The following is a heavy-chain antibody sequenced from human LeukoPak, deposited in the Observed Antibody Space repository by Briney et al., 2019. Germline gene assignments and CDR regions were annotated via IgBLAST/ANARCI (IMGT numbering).Heavy chain of an antibody. Sequence: PGGSLRLSCAASGFTFSSFGMHWVRQAPGKGLEWVAFIRYDGSNKYYADSVKGRFTISRDNSKNTLYLQMNSLRAEDTAVYYCAKSGYDFGGWFDPWGQGTLVTVSS. CDR2: IRYDGSNK. CDR1: GFTFSSFG. D-gene: IGHD5-12*01. J-gene: IGHJ5*02. V-gene: IGHV3-30*02. CDR3: AKSGYDFGGWFDP.